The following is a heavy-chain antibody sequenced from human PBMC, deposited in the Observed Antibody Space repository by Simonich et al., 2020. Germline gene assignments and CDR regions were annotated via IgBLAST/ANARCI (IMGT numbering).Heavy chain of an antibody. J-gene: IGHJ4*02. CDR1: GGSFSGYY. CDR2: INHSGSN. Sequence: QVQLQQWGAGLLKPSETLSLTCAVYGGSFSGYYWSWIRQHPGKGLEWIGEINHSGSNNYNPSLKSRVTISVDTSKNQFSLKLSSVTAADTAVYYCARHLQLGPFDYWGQGTLVTVSS. CDR3: ARHLQLGPFDY. D-gene: IGHD1-1*01. V-gene: IGHV4-34*01.